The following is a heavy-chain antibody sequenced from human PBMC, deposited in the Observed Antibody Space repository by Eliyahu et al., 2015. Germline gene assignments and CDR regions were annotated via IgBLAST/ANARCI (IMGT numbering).Heavy chain of an antibody. D-gene: IGHD2-15*01. CDR2: IDVSSGRT. CDR3: AKDLQEVVVVARCFDS. V-gene: IGHV3-23*01. CDR1: GFAFXNYA. J-gene: IGHJ4*02. Sequence: EVQLLESGGGLAQPGGSLRLSCAAXGFAFXNYAXGWVRQAPGKGLXGVSGIDVSSGRTXYADSVKGRFTISRDNSKNTLYLQMNSLRAEDTAVYYCAKDLQEVVVVARCFDSWGQGTLVTVSS.